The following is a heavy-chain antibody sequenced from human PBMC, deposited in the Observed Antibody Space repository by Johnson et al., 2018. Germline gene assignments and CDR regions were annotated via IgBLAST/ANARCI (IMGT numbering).Heavy chain of an antibody. J-gene: IGHJ4*02. CDR3: ARGSIDSRMAD. V-gene: IGHV4-34*01. Sequence: QVQLQQWGAGLLKPSETLSPTCAVYGGSLSGFFWTWIRQPPWQGLEWIGEVSHTGRINYNPSLKRRVTMPVDTSKNQFSFKLSSVSAADTAGYYCARGSIDSRMADWGQGTLVTVSS. CDR2: VSHTGRI. D-gene: IGHD5-24*01. CDR1: GGSLSGFF.